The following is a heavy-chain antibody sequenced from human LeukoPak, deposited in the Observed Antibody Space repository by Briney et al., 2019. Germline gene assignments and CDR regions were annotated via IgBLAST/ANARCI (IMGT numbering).Heavy chain of an antibody. CDR1: EFTFSSYF. Sequence: PGGALRLCCAVSEFTFSSYFLRWLRQAPGKGLEWVSLISGSGGSKYYADSAKGRFTISRDNSKNILFLQMNSLRAADTAVYYCAKGLDYGGNPYYNYYMDVWGKGTTVIVSS. V-gene: IGHV3-23*01. CDR2: ISGSGGSK. CDR3: AKGLDYGGNPYYNYYMDV. J-gene: IGHJ6*03. D-gene: IGHD4-23*01.